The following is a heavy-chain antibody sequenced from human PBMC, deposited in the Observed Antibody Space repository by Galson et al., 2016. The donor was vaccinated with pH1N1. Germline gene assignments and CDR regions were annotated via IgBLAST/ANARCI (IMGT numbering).Heavy chain of an antibody. CDR2: TYYRSKWYN. CDR3: ARGVIDYDFWSGYQDHAAFDI. D-gene: IGHD3-3*01. J-gene: IGHJ3*02. V-gene: IGHV6-1*01. CDR1: GDSVSSNSAT. Sequence: CAISGDSVSSNSATWNWIRQSPSRGLEWLGRTYYRSKWYNEYAESVKSRIIISPDTSKNQLSVQLNSVTTADTAVYYFARGVIDYDFWSGYQDHAAFDIWGQGTMVIVSS.